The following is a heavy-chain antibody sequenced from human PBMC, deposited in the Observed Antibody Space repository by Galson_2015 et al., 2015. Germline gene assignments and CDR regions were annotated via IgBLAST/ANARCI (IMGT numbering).Heavy chain of an antibody. J-gene: IGHJ4*02. CDR3: APGDRLGTTKNYFDY. V-gene: IGHV3-23*01. Sequence: SLRLSCAASGFTFSSYAMSWVRQAPGKGLEWVSAISGSGGSTYYADSVKGRLTISRNNSKNTLYLQMNSLRADDTAVYYCAPGDRLGTTKNYFDYSGQGTLVTVSS. D-gene: IGHD1-7*01. CDR2: ISGSGGST. CDR1: GFTFSSYA.